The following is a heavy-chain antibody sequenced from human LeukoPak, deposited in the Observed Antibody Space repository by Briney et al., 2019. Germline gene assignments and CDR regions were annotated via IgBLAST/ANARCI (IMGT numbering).Heavy chain of an antibody. Sequence: ASVTVSCKASGYTFTSYYMHWVRQAPGQGLEWMGLINPSGGSTSYAQKFQGRVTITADKSTSTAYMELSSLRSEDTAVYYCARDPDSGSYQDYDYWGQGTLVTVSS. D-gene: IGHD1-26*01. CDR2: INPSGGST. CDR1: GYTFTSYY. J-gene: IGHJ4*02. CDR3: ARDPDSGSYQDYDY. V-gene: IGHV1-46*01.